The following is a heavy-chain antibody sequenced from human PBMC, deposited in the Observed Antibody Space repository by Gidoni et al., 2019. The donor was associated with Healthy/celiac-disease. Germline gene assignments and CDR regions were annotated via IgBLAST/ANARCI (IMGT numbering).Heavy chain of an antibody. CDR1: GFTFCNAW. D-gene: IGHD3-16*01. J-gene: IGHJ6*02. V-gene: IGHV3-15*01. Sequence: EVQLVESGGGLVKPGGSLRLSCAASGFTFCNAWMSWVRQAPGKGLEWVGRIKSKTDGGKTDYAAPVKGRFTISRDDSKNTLYLQMNSLKTEDTAVYYCRVTFGGVMNYYGMDVWGQGTTVTVSS. CDR2: IKSKTDGGKT. CDR3: RVTFGGVMNYYGMDV.